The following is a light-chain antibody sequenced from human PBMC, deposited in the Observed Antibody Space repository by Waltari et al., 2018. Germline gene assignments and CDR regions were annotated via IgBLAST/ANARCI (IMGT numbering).Light chain of an antibody. J-gene: IGKJ4*01. CDR2: DAS. V-gene: IGKV3-11*01. CDR3: QQRRNWPLT. CDR1: QSVGTY. Sequence: DIVLTQSPAVLSFSPGERPPPSCKASQSVGTYLAWYQQRPGQSPRLLIYDASYRATGIPARFSGSGSETDFTLTISSLQPEDFAVYYCQQRRNWPLTFGGGTRVQI.